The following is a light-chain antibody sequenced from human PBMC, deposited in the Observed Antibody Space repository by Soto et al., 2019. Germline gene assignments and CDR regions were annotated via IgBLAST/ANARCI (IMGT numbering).Light chain of an antibody. CDR1: QSIGRW. CDR2: DAS. CDR3: QQYNTYSPERT. Sequence: DIQMTQSPSTLSAFVGDRVTITCRASQSIGRWLAWYQQKPGKAPKLLIYDASSLESGVPSRFSGSGPGTEFTLTISSLQPDDFATYYCQQYNTYSPERTFGQGTKVEVK. J-gene: IGKJ1*01. V-gene: IGKV1-5*01.